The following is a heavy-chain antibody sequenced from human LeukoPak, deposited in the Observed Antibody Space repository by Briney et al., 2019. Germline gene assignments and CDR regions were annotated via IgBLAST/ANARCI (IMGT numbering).Heavy chain of an antibody. CDR1: GGTFSSYA. J-gene: IGHJ4*02. D-gene: IGHD4-17*01. V-gene: IGHV1-69*04. Sequence: ASVKVSCKASGGTFSSYAISWVRQAPGQGLEWMGRIIPILGIANYAQRFRGRVTITADKSTSTAYMELSSLRSEDTAVYYCARFQTTVTTVDYWGQGTLVTVSS. CDR2: IIPILGIA. CDR3: ARFQTTVTTVDY.